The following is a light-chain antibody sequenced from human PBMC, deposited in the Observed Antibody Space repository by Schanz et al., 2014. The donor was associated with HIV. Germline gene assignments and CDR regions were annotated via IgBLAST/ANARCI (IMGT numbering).Light chain of an antibody. Sequence: DVHMTQSPSSLSASVGDNVTITCRASQNISTYLNWYQQRPGKAPKLLIYAALNLQSGVPSRFSGSGSGTDFTLIISSLQPEDFATYYCQQLNSYPLFAFGPGTKVDV. V-gene: IGKV1-39*01. CDR2: AAL. CDR1: QNISTY. J-gene: IGKJ3*01. CDR3: QQLNSYPLFA.